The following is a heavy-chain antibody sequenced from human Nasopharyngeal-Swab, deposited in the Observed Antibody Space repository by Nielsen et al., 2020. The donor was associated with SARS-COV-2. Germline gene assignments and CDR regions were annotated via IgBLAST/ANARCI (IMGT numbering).Heavy chain of an antibody. CDR3: ARDRVVTTRGYGMDV. V-gene: IGHV3-21*01. D-gene: IGHD2-21*02. Sequence: RGSLRLSCAASGFILSSHTMNWVRQAPGKGLEWVSSISISSSYIYYADSVMGRFTISRDNAKNSLYLQMNSLRAEDTAVYYCARDRVVTTRGYGMDVWGQGTTVTVSS. CDR2: ISISSSYI. CDR1: GFILSSHT. J-gene: IGHJ6*02.